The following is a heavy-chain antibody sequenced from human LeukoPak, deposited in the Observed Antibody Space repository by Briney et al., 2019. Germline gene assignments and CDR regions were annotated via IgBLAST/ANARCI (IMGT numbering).Heavy chain of an antibody. Sequence: RGSLRLSCAASGFTFSRYWMHWVRQAPGKGLVWVSRINSDGRSTNYADSVKGRFTISRDNAKNTLYLQMNSLRAEDTAVYYCARDPDSSGWSSIEYWGQGTLVTVSS. J-gene: IGHJ4*02. V-gene: IGHV3-74*01. CDR2: INSDGRST. CDR3: ARDPDSSGWSSIEY. D-gene: IGHD6-19*01. CDR1: GFTFSRYW.